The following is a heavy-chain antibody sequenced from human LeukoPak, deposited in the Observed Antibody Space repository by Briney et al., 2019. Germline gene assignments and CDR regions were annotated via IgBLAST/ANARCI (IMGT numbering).Heavy chain of an antibody. V-gene: IGHV3-33*01. CDR3: ARDEVLWDYYDSSGYYVY. Sequence: GGSLRLSCAASGFTFSSYGMHWVRQAPGKGLEWVAVIWYDGSNKYYADSVKGRFTISRDNSKNTLYLQMNSLRAEDTAVYYCARDEVLWDYYDSSGYYVYWGQGTVVTVSS. D-gene: IGHD3-22*01. CDR2: IWYDGSNK. CDR1: GFTFSSYG. J-gene: IGHJ4*02.